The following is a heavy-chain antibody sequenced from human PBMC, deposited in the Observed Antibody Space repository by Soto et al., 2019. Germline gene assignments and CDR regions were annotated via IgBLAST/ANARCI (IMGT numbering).Heavy chain of an antibody. J-gene: IGHJ4*02. CDR2: INPNSADT. D-gene: IGHD2-15*01. CDR3: ARGYCTGGSCYQGHDY. Sequence: ASVKVSCKASGYTVTGYYMHWVRQAPGQGLEWMGWINPNSADTNYAQNFQGRVTMTRDTSIRTAYMELSRLTSDDTAVYYCARGYCTGGSCYQGHDYWGKGTLVTVSS. CDR1: GYTVTGYY. V-gene: IGHV1-2*02.